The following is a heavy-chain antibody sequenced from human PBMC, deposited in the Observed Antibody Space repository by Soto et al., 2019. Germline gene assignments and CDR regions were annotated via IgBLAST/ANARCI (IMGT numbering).Heavy chain of an antibody. Sequence: ASVKVSCKASGYTFTSYGISWVRQAPGQGLEWMGRISAYNGDTNYAQKFQDRVTLTTDTSMTTVHMELRNLGSDDTAVYYCARSGAYCTSITCLFDSFWGLGTLVTVSS. D-gene: IGHD2-8*01. CDR1: GYTFTSYG. V-gene: IGHV1-18*01. CDR3: ARSGAYCTSITCLFDSF. CDR2: ISAYNGDT. J-gene: IGHJ4*02.